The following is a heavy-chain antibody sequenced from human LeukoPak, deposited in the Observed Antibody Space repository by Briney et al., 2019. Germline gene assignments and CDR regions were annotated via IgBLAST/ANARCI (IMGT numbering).Heavy chain of an antibody. CDR3: AKATVTTCRGAFCYPFDY. D-gene: IGHD2-15*01. J-gene: IGHJ4*02. CDR2: IRYDGSNK. Sequence: GGSVRLSCAASGFIFSSYGMHWVRQAPGKGLEWVAFIRYDGSNKYYADCVKGRFTISRDSSKNTLFLQMNRLRPEDAAVYYCAKATVTTCRGAFCYPFDYWGLGTLVTVSS. CDR1: GFIFSSYG. V-gene: IGHV3-30*02.